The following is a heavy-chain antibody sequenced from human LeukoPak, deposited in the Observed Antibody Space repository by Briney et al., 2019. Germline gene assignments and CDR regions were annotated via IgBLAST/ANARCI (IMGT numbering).Heavy chain of an antibody. D-gene: IGHD5-18*01. V-gene: IGHV1-2*02. CDR3: ASLGGDIVATSGDTAMVTPWDY. CDR1: GYTFTGYY. J-gene: IGHJ4*02. Sequence: ASVKVSCKASGYTFTGYYMHWVRQAPGQGLEWMGWINPNSGGTNYAQKFQGRVTMTRDTSISTAYMELSRLRSDDTAVYYRASLGGDIVATSGDTAMVTPWDYWGQGTLVTVSS. CDR2: INPNSGGT.